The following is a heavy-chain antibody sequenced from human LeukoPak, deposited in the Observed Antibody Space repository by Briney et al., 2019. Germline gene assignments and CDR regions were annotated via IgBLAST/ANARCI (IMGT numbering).Heavy chain of an antibody. CDR1: GFTFSSYA. CDR2: ISYDGSNK. J-gene: IGHJ4*02. Sequence: PGGSLRLSCAASGFTFSSYAMHWVRQAPGKGLEWVAVISYDGSNKYYADSVKGRFTISRDNSKNTLYLQMNSLRAEDTAVYYCARDHRRCGGDCYFSYFDYWGQGTLVTVSS. CDR3: ARDHRRCGGDCYFSYFDY. D-gene: IGHD2-21*01. V-gene: IGHV3-30-3*01.